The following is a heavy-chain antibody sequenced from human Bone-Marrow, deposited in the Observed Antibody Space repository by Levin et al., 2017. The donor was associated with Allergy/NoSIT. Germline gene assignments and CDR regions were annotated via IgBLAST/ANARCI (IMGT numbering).Heavy chain of an antibody. CDR1: GFSLSTSGMC. CDR3: ARSSGWSFFDY. Sequence: LRLSCTVSGFSLSTSGMCVSWFRQPPGKPLEWLARIDWDGDEYYSTSLKTRLTISKDTSKNQVVLTMTNMDPVDTATYYCARSSGWSFFDYWGQGTLVAVSS. V-gene: IGHV2-70*11. CDR2: IDWDGDE. D-gene: IGHD6-19*01. J-gene: IGHJ4*02.